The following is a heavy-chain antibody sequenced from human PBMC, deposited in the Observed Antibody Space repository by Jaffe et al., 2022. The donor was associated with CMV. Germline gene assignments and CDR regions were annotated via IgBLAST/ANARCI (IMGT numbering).Heavy chain of an antibody. V-gene: IGHV3-9*01. Sequence: EVQLVESGGGLVQPGRSLRLSCAASGFTFDDYAMHWVRQAPGKGLEWVSGISWNSGSIGYADSVKGRFTISRDNAKNSLYLQMNSLRAEDTALYYCAKDSGYGDYQAVGGFDYWGQGTLVTVSS. CDR3: AKDSGYGDYQAVGGFDY. D-gene: IGHD4-17*01. J-gene: IGHJ4*02. CDR2: ISWNSGSI. CDR1: GFTFDDYA.